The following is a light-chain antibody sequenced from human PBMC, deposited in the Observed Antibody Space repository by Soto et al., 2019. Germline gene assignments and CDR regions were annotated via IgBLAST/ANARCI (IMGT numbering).Light chain of an antibody. Sequence: EIVLTQSPGTLSLSPGERATLSCRASQSVSSNYLVWYQQKPGQAPRLLIYGASSRATGIPDRFSGSGSGTDFTLTISRLEPEDFAVYYCNQYGGSPVYTFGQGTKLEIK. J-gene: IGKJ2*01. CDR3: NQYGGSPVYT. CDR2: GAS. CDR1: QSVSSNY. V-gene: IGKV3-20*01.